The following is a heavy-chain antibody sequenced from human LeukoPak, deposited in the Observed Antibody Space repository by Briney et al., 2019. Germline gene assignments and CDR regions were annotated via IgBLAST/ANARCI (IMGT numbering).Heavy chain of an antibody. J-gene: IGHJ4*02. V-gene: IGHV1-69*04. CDR2: IIPILGIA. CDR1: GGTFSSYA. CDR3: VRVKSQTAIFDY. Sequence: ASVKVSCKASGGTFSSYAISWVRQAPGQGLEWMGRIIPILGIANYAQKFQGRVTITADKSTSTAYMELSSLRSEDTAVYYCVRVKSQTAIFDYWGQGTLVTVSS.